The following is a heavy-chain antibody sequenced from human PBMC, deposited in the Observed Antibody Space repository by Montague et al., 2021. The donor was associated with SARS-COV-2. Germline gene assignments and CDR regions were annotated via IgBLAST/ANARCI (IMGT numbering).Heavy chain of an antibody. D-gene: IGHD4-23*01. CDR3: GRDRGDIYGGNSAWFDP. V-gene: IGHV4-61*03. CDR2: FYYSGGS. J-gene: IGHJ5*02. CDR1: GASISTGSDY. Sequence: SETLSLTCTVSGASISTGSDYWTWIRQHPGRGLEWIGNFYYSGGSTYNPSLKSRVTISADTSKNLFSLTLKSVTASDTAVYYCGRDRGDIYGGNSAWFDPWGQGTLVTVSS.